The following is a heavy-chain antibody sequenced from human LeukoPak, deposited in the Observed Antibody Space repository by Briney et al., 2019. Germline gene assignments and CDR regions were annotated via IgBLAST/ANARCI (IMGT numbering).Heavy chain of an antibody. Sequence: GGSLRLSCAASGFTFSSYAMSWVRQAPGEGLEWVSAISGSGDSTYYADSVKGRFTISRDNSKNTLYLQMNSLRAEDTAVFYCAKTSYSYGFSYFDYWGQGTLVTVSS. V-gene: IGHV3-23*01. CDR3: AKTSYSYGFSYFDY. D-gene: IGHD5-18*01. CDR1: GFTFSSYA. CDR2: ISGSGDST. J-gene: IGHJ4*02.